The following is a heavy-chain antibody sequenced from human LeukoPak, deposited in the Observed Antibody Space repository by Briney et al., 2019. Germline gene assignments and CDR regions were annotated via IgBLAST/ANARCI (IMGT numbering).Heavy chain of an antibody. V-gene: IGHV1-18*01. Sequence: ASVKVSCKASGYTFTSYGISWVRQAPGQGLEWMGWISAYNGNTNYAQKLQGRVTMTTDTSTSTAYMELRSLRSDDTAVYYCARDRHYYDSGGYYAADFDYWGQGTLVPVSS. CDR1: GYTFTSYG. CDR2: ISAYNGNT. D-gene: IGHD3-22*01. CDR3: ARDRHYYDSGGYYAADFDY. J-gene: IGHJ4*02.